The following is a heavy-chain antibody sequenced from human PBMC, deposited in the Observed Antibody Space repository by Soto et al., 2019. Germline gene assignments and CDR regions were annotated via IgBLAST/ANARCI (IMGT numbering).Heavy chain of an antibody. J-gene: IGHJ1*01. V-gene: IGHV3-30*18. D-gene: IGHD3-22*01. CDR2: ISYDGSNK. Sequence: GSLRLSCAASGFTFSSYGMHWVRQAPGKGLEWVAVISYDGSNKYYADSVKGRFTISRDNSKNTLYLQMNSLRAEDTAVYYCAKDGYYYDSNGPFQHWGQGTLVTVSS. CDR3: AKDGYYYDSNGPFQH. CDR1: GFTFSSYG.